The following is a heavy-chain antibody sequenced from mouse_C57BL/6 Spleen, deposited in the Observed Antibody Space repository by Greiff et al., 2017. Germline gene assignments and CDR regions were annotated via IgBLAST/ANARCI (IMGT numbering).Heavy chain of an antibody. Sequence: VQLKQSGPELVKPGASVKIPCKASGYTFTDYNMDWVKQSHGKSLEWIGDINPNNGGTIYNQKFKGKATLTVDKSSSTAYMALRSLTSEDTAVYYCARRGYGSSFAWFAYWGQGTLVTVSA. J-gene: IGHJ3*01. D-gene: IGHD1-1*01. CDR1: GYTFTDYN. CDR2: INPNNGGT. V-gene: IGHV1-18*01. CDR3: ARRGYGSSFAWFAY.